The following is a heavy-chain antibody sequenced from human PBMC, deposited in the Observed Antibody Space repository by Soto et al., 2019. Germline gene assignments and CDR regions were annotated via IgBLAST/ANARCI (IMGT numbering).Heavy chain of an antibody. V-gene: IGHV1-2*02. Sequence: ASVKVSFKASGYTFTDYYMHWVRQAPGQGLEWMGCINPNSGGTNYAQKFQGRVTITRDTPISTAYMELNRLRYDATPVYYCARDQSPSSGWPGMDVWGQGTTVTVSS. J-gene: IGHJ6*02. CDR2: INPNSGGT. CDR3: ARDQSPSSGWPGMDV. D-gene: IGHD6-19*01. CDR1: GYTFTDYY.